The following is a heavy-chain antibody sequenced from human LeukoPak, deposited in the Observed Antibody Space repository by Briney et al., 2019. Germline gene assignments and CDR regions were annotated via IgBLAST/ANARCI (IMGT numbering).Heavy chain of an antibody. CDR3: AKDYYYDSSGDAFDI. CDR1: GFIFSDYS. Sequence: GGSLRLSCAASGFIFSDYSMNWVRQAPGKGLEWVSYISSSSSTIFYADSVKGRFTISRDNAKNSLYLQMNNLRAEDTAVYYCAKDYYYDSSGDAFDIWGQGTMVTVSS. V-gene: IGHV3-48*01. D-gene: IGHD3-22*01. J-gene: IGHJ3*02. CDR2: ISSSSSTI.